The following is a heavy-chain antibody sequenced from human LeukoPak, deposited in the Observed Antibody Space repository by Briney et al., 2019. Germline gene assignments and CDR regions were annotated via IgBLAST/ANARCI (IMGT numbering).Heavy chain of an antibody. CDR1: GFTVSNSY. V-gene: IGHV3-66*04. CDR3: ARPPGLAGHYSYYYGVDV. CDR2: IYSGGNT. Sequence: GGSLRLSCAASGFTVSNSYINWVRQAPGKGLELVSIIYSGGNTYYADSVRGRFIISRDNSENTVYLQMNSLRAEDTAVYFCARPPGLAGHYSYYYGVDVWGQGTTVTVSS. D-gene: IGHD6-19*01. J-gene: IGHJ6*02.